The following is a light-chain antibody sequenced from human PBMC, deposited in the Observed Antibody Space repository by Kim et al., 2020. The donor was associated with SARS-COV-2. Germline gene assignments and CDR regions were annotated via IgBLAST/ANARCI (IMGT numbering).Light chain of an antibody. CDR3: QQSYSTLGYS. V-gene: IGKV1-39*01. CDR2: AAS. Sequence: EAVGDRVTITCRASQSISSYLNWYQQKPGKAPKLLIYAASSLQSGVPSRFSGSGSGTDFTLTISSLQPEDFATYYCQQSYSTLGYSFGQGTKLEI. J-gene: IGKJ2*03. CDR1: QSISSY.